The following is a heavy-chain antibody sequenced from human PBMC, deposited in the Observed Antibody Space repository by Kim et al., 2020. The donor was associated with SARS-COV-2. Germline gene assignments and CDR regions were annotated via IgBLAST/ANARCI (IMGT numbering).Heavy chain of an antibody. V-gene: IGHV3-30-3*01. CDR3: ARDFPRLGLEWLLTYYFDY. D-gene: IGHD3-3*01. Sequence: GGSLRLSCAASGFTFSSYAMHWVRQAPGKGLEWVAVISYDGSNKYYADSVKGRFTISRDNSKNTLYLQMNSLRAEDTAVYYCARDFPRLGLEWLLTYYFDYWGQGTLVTVSS. J-gene: IGHJ4*02. CDR1: GFTFSSYA. CDR2: ISYDGSNK.